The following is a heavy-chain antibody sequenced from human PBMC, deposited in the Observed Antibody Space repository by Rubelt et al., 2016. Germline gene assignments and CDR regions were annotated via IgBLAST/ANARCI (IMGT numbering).Heavy chain of an antibody. CDR3: ASLNWGPFDY. D-gene: IGHD7-27*01. J-gene: IGHJ4*02. V-gene: IGHV3-11*06. Sequence: ISRDNAKNSLYLQMNSLRAEDTAVYYCASLNWGPFDYWGQGTLVTVSS.